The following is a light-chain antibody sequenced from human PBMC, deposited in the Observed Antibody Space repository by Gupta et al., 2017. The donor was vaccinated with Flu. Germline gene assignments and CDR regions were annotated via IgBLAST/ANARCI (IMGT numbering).Light chain of an antibody. Sequence: SYELTQPPSVSVSPGQTARITCSGDALPKQYAHWYQQKPGQAPVVVIYKDIERPSGIPERFSGSSSGTTLTLTXSXVEADDXADYYCQSADSSGSYVFGTGTKVTVL. J-gene: IGLJ1*01. CDR2: KDI. CDR1: ALPKQY. CDR3: QSADSSGSYV. V-gene: IGLV3-25*02.